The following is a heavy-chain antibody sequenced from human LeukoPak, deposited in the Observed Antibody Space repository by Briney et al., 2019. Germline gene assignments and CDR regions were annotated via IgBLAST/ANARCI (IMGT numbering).Heavy chain of an antibody. Sequence: GASGKVSCKLSEYSLRDLFIHWVREAPGERLERMGGFDSLNNKMVYSQKFQGRVTMTEDTSADTAYMELTSLRSEDTAVYFCATDRVYRSSGRSWGFFDYWGQGNLALVS. D-gene: IGHD6-19*01. V-gene: IGHV1-24*01. CDR1: EYSLRDLF. CDR2: FDSLNNKM. CDR3: ATDRVYRSSGRSWGFFDY. J-gene: IGHJ4*02.